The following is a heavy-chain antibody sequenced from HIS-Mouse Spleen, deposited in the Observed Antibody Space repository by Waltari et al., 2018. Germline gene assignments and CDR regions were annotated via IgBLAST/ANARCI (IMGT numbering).Heavy chain of an antibody. V-gene: IGHV3-53*01. D-gene: IGHD1-20*01. CDR3: ARASINSRYYYYGMDV. CDR2: IYSGGST. J-gene: IGHJ6*02. CDR1: GFTVSSNY. Sequence: EVQLVESGGGLIQPGGSLRLSCAASGFTVSSNYISWVRQAPGKGLEWVSVIYSGGSTYYADSVKGRFTISRDNSKNTLYLQMNSLRAEDTAVYYCARASINSRYYYYGMDVWGQGTTVTVSS.